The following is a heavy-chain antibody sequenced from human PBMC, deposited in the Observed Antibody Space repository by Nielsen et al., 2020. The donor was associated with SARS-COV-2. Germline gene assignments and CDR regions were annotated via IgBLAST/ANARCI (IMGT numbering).Heavy chain of an antibody. V-gene: IGHV3-9*01. Sequence: SLKISCAASGFTFDDFAMHWVRQTPGKGLEWVAGISWKSDKIVYADSVKGRFTVSRDNDKNSLYLQMNSLRIDDTALYYCARDKGNWNDGWNYWGQGTLVTVSS. CDR1: GFTFDDFA. J-gene: IGHJ4*02. CDR3: ARDKGNWNDGWNY. D-gene: IGHD1-1*01. CDR2: ISWKSDKI.